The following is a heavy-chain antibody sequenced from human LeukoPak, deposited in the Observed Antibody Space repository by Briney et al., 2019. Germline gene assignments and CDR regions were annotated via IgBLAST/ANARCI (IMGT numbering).Heavy chain of an antibody. CDR1: GGSINSYY. Sequence: SETLSLTCTLSGGSINSYYSSWIRQPPGKELECIVYIYYSGSTNYNPSLKSRVTISVDTSKKQLSLKLSCLTAAHTARYYCTLSKYNSGWSFDYWGQGTLVTVSS. V-gene: IGHV4-59*08. J-gene: IGHJ4*02. CDR2: IYYSGST. D-gene: IGHD6-19*01. CDR3: TLSKYNSGWSFDY.